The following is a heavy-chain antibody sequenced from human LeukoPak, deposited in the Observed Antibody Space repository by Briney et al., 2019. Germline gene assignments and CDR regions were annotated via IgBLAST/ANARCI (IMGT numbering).Heavy chain of an antibody. Sequence: SETLSLTCTVSGGSISNYYWSWIRQPPGKGLEWIGYIYYSGRTNYNPSLKSQVTISVDTSKNQFSLKLSSVTAADTAVYYCARVRIYCSGGSCYSQGFDYWGQGTLVTVSS. CDR1: GGSISNYY. D-gene: IGHD2-15*01. V-gene: IGHV4-59*01. J-gene: IGHJ4*02. CDR2: IYYSGRT. CDR3: ARVRIYCSGGSCYSQGFDY.